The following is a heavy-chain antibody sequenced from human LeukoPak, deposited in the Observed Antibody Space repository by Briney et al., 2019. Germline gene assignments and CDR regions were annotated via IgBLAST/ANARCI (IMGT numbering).Heavy chain of an antibody. Sequence: GGSLRLSCSASGFTFSSYPMHWVRQAPGKGLEYVSAITNNGGSTYYADSVKGRFTISRDDSTNTLYLQMNSLKTEDTAVYYCTTEGAVRGPDPLYFNYWGQGTLVTVSS. CDR2: ITNNGGST. V-gene: IGHV3-64*04. J-gene: IGHJ4*02. D-gene: IGHD3-10*01. CDR3: TTEGAVRGPDPLYFNY. CDR1: GFTFSSYP.